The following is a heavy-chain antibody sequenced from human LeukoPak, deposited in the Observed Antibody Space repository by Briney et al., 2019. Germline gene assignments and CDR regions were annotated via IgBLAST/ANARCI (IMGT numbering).Heavy chain of an antibody. V-gene: IGHV3-20*04. CDR3: AKHSGSYLEALVY. CDR1: GFNFHDYG. D-gene: IGHD1-26*01. J-gene: IGHJ4*02. CDR2: VNWNGYST. Sequence: GGSLRLSXAASGFNFHDYGMSWVRQAPGKGLEWVSGVNWNGYSTGYVDSVKGRFTISRDNSKNTLYLQMNSLRAEDTAVYYCAKHSGSYLEALVYWGQGTLVTVSS.